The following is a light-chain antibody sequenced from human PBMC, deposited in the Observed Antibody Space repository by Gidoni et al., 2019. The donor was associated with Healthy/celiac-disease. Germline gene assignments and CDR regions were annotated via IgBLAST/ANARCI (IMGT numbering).Light chain of an antibody. CDR3: QQYNSYPLT. J-gene: IGKJ2*01. CDR2: KAS. V-gene: IGKV1-5*03. CDR1: QSISSW. Sequence: DIQMTQSPSTRSASVGDRVTITCRASQSISSWLAWYQQKPGKAPKLLIYKASSLESGVPSRFSGSGSGTEFTLTISSLQPDDFATYYCQQYNSYPLTFGQXTKLEIK.